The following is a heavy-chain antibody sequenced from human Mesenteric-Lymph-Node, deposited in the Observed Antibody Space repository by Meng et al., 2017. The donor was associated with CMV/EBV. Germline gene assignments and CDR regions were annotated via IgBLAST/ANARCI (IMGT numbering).Heavy chain of an antibody. D-gene: IGHD2-8*01. J-gene: IGHJ4*02. CDR1: GDTLSTHV. CDR3: ADDNRDEAVGLILHQ. CDR2: IIPLLHKA. V-gene: IGHV1-69*11. Sequence: SVKVSCKTSGDTLSTHVISWLRQSPAQGLEWMGRIIPLLHKADYAQKFQDRLTITADESTRTVYMELSSLRSEDTAVYYCADDNRDEAVGLILHQWGQGTLVTVSS.